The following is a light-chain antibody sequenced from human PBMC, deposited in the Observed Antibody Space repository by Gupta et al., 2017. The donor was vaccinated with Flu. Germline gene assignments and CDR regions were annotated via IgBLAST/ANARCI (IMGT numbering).Light chain of an antibody. J-gene: IGKJ2*03. CDR1: QSVSSSY. Sequence: DIVLTQSPGTLSLSPGERATLSCRASQSVSSSYLAWYQQKPGQAPRLLIYGASSRATGIPDRFSGSGSGTDFTLKISRLEPEDVAVYYCKQYGSSPDSFGQGTKLE. CDR2: GAS. CDR3: KQYGSSPDS. V-gene: IGKV3-20*01.